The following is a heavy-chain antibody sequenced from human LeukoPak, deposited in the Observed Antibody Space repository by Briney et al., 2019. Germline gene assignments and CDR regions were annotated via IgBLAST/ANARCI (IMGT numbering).Heavy chain of an antibody. Sequence: GGSLRLSCAASGFTFSSYEMNWVRQAPGKGLEWVSGISPSGDIKYYVDSVKGRFTVSRDNSKNTLYLQINSLRDEDTAVYYCAKDDAWLQYNDWGQGTLVTVSS. CDR3: AKDDAWLQYND. CDR2: ISPSGDIK. J-gene: IGHJ4*02. V-gene: IGHV3-23*01. CDR1: GFTFSSYE. D-gene: IGHD5-24*01.